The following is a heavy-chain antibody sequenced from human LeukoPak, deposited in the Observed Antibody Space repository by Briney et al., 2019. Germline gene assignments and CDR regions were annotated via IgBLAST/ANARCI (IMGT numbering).Heavy chain of an antibody. D-gene: IGHD3-3*01. J-gene: IGHJ6*02. V-gene: IGHV3-23*01. CDR2: ISGSGGST. CDR1: GFTFSSYA. Sequence: GGSLRLSCAASGFTFSSYAMSWVRQAPGKGLEWVSAISGSGGSTYYADSVKGRFTISRDNSKNTLYLQMNSLRAEDTAVYYCARDYDFWSGPTLYYYYGMDVWGQGTTVTVSS. CDR3: ARDYDFWSGPTLYYYYGMDV.